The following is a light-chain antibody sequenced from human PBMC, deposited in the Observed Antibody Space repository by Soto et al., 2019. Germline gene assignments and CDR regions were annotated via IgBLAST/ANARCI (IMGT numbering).Light chain of an antibody. CDR2: DAS. CDR1: QSVINDF. V-gene: IGKV3-11*01. CDR3: QQRSAS. Sequence: EIVLTQSPGILSLSPGERATLSCRASQSVINDFLAWYQQKPGQAPRLLIYDASNRATGIPARFSGSGSGTDFTLTISSLEPEDFAVYYCQQRSASFGQGTRLEIK. J-gene: IGKJ5*01.